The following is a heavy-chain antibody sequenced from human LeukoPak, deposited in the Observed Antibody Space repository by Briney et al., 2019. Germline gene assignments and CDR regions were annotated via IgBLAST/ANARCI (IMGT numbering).Heavy chain of an antibody. J-gene: IGHJ4*02. V-gene: IGHV3-23*01. CDR1: GFTFSSYG. D-gene: IGHD3-10*01. CDR3: GRDYYGSGRTKTVDY. CDR2: ISGSGGST. Sequence: GGSLRRSCAASGFTFSSYGMSWVPQAPGKGLEWVSAISGSGGSTYYADSVKGRFTISRDNSKNTLYLQMNSLRDEDTAVYYCGRDYYGSGRTKTVDYWGQGTLVTVSP.